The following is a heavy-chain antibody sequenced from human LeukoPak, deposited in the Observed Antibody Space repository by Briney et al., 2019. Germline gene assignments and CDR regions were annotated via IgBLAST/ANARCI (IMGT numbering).Heavy chain of an antibody. CDR2: IIPILGTA. D-gene: IGHD1-26*01. J-gene: IGHJ4*02. V-gene: IGHV1-69*05. CDR1: GGTFGSYA. CDR3: ARGLVGAADY. Sequence: PVKVSCKASGGTFGSYAISWVRQAPGQGLEWMGGIIPILGTANYAQKFQGRVTITTDESTSTAYMELSSLRSEDTAVYYCARGLVGAADYWGQGTLVTVSS.